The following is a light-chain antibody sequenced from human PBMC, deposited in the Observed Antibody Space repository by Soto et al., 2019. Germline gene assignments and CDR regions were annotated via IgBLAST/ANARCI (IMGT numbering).Light chain of an antibody. V-gene: IGKV3-15*01. Sequence: EIVMTQSPATLSVSPGERATLSCRASQSVNSNLVWYQQKPGQAPRLLIYGASTRATGIPGRFSGSGYGTEFTITISRLQSEDVAVYYCQQYNNWLWTFGQGTKVEIK. CDR1: QSVNSN. CDR2: GAS. CDR3: QQYNNWLWT. J-gene: IGKJ1*01.